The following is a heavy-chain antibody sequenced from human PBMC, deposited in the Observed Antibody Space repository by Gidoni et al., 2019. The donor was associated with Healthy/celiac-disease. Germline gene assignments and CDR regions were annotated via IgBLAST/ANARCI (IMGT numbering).Heavy chain of an antibody. CDR2: ISGSGGST. D-gene: IGHD4-17*01. V-gene: IGHV3-23*01. J-gene: IGHJ3*02. CDR3: AKPYGGNPNDAFDI. Sequence: FSSYAMSWVRQAPGKGLEWVSAISGSGGSTYYADSVKGRFTISRDNSKNTLYLQMNSLRAEDTAVNYCAKPYGGNPNDAFDIWGQGTMVTVSS. CDR1: FSSYA.